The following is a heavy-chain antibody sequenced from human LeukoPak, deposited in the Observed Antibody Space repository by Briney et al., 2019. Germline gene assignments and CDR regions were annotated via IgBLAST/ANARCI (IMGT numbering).Heavy chain of an antibody. CDR1: GFTFSSYS. V-gene: IGHV3-48*02. D-gene: IGHD3-9*01. J-gene: IGHJ4*02. CDR3: ARDTHYYDILTGLYGY. CDR2: ISSSSSTI. Sequence: PGGSLRLSCAASGFTFSSYSMNWVRQAPGEGLEWVSYISSSSSTIYYADSVKGRFTISRDNAKNSLYLQMNSLRDEDTAVYYCARDTHYYDILTGLYGYWGQGTLVTVSS.